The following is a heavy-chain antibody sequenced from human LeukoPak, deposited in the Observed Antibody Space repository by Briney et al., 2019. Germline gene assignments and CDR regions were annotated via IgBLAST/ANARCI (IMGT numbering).Heavy chain of an antibody. J-gene: IGHJ4*02. CDR3: ASASSHRIAAGGDY. D-gene: IGHD6-13*01. V-gene: IGHV3-74*01. CDR2: INSDGSAR. Sequence: GGSLRLSCAASGFTFSNYWMHWVRQAPGKGLVWFSRINSDGSARSHADSVKGRFTISRDNAKKTLYLQLTSLRTEDTAVYYCASASSHRIAAGGDYWGQGILVTVSS. CDR1: GFTFSNYW.